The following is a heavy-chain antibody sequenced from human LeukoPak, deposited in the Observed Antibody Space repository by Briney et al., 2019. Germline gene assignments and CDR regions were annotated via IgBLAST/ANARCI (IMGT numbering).Heavy chain of an antibody. CDR2: ISYDGSNK. CDR1: GFTFSSYA. Sequence: GGSLRLSCAASGFTFSSYAMHWVRQAPGKGLEWVAVISYDGSNKYYADSVKGRFTISRDNSKNTLYLQMNSLRVEDTAVYYCARGGWHYVFNYWGQGTLVTVSS. CDR3: ARGGWHYVFNY. V-gene: IGHV3-30-3*01. D-gene: IGHD6-19*01. J-gene: IGHJ4*02.